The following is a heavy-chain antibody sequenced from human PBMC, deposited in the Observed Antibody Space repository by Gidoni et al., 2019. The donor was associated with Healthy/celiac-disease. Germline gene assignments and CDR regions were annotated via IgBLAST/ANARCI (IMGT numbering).Heavy chain of an antibody. CDR3: ARASGRGRDYYYGMDV. D-gene: IGHD3-10*01. J-gene: IGHJ6*02. CDR1: GFTVSSNY. V-gene: IGHV3-53*01. CDR2: IYSGGST. Sequence: EVQLVESGGGLIQPGGSLRLSCAASGFTVSSNYMSWVRPAPGKGLGWVSVIYSGGSTYYADSVKGRFTISRDNSKNTLYLQMNSLRAEDTAVYYCARASGRGRDYYYGMDVWGQGTTVTVSS.